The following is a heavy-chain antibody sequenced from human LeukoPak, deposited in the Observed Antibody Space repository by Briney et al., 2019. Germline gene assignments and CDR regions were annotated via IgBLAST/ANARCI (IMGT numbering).Heavy chain of an antibody. J-gene: IGHJ3*02. V-gene: IGHV6-1*01. Sequence: SQTLSLTCAISGDSVSNNSAAWNWLRQSPSRGLEWLGRTYYRSKWYNDYAVSVKSRITINPDTSKNQFSLQLNSVTPEDTAVYFCASTGYSTSWSDAFDIWGQGTMVTVSS. CDR1: GDSVSNNSAA. CDR3: ASTGYSTSWSDAFDI. D-gene: IGHD6-13*01. CDR2: TYYRSKWYN.